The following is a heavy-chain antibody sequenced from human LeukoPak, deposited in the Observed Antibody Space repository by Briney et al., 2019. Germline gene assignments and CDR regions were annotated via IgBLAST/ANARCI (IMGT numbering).Heavy chain of an antibody. J-gene: IGHJ5*02. Sequence: SETLSLTCTVSGGSISSYYWSWIRQPPGKGLEWIGYIYYSGSTNYNPSLKSRVTISVDTSKNQFSLKLSSVTAADTAVYYCAREEGWELGQFDPWGQGTLVTVSS. CDR1: GGSISSYY. CDR2: IYYSGST. D-gene: IGHD1-26*01. CDR3: AREEGWELGQFDP. V-gene: IGHV4-59*01.